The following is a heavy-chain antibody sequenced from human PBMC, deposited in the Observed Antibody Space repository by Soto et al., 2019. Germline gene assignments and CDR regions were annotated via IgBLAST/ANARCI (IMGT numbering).Heavy chain of an antibody. CDR3: ATTGVSGYLAV. Sequence: SETLSLTCAVSGYSISSGYYWGWIRQPPGKGLEWIGNIYHSGSTNYNPSLKSRVTISVDTSKNQFSLTLTSVTAADAAVYYCATTGVSGYLAVWGQGTMVTVSS. V-gene: IGHV4-38-2*01. D-gene: IGHD3-16*02. CDR2: IYHSGST. CDR1: GYSISSGYY. J-gene: IGHJ6*02.